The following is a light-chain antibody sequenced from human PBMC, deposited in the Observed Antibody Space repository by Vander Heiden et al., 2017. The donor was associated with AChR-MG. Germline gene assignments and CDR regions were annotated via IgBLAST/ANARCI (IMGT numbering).Light chain of an antibody. CDR3: QQRNGGPPRWS. CDR1: ETVSSL. Sequence: VLTQSPPTLSLSPGERATLSCRASETVSSLLAWYQQRPGQPPRLLIFNASKRATTIPARFSGSGCGTDFNLTIDSREPEDFAVYYCQQRNGGPPRWSFGQGTKV. CDR2: NAS. V-gene: IGKV3-11*01. J-gene: IGKJ1*01.